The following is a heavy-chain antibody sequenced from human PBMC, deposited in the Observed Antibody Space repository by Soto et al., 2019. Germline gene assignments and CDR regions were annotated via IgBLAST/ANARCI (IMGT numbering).Heavy chain of an antibody. Sequence: EVQLVESGGVLVQPGGSLRLSCAASGFTFSSFEMNWVRQAPGKGLEWVSYISSGGNTIYYADSVKGRFTISRDNAESSLDLQMNSLRVEDTATYYCARGGRTMIVGTVFDHWGQGTLVTVSS. CDR1: GFTFSSFE. V-gene: IGHV3-48*03. CDR2: ISSGGNTI. J-gene: IGHJ4*02. CDR3: ARGGRTMIVGTVFDH. D-gene: IGHD3-22*01.